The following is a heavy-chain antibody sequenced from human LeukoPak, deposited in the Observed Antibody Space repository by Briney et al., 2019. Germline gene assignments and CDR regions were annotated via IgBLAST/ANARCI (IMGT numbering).Heavy chain of an antibody. V-gene: IGHV4-59*11. CDR2: VSDSETT. CDR3: ATRPAGTTWFGVFDY. Sequence: SETLSLTCSVSGASMHNHYWSWIRQPPGKALEWIGYVSDSETTHYNPSLKSRVSMSVDTSKNEFSLRLSSVTAADTALYYCATRPAGTTWFGVFDYWSRGTLVTVSS. D-gene: IGHD3-10*01. J-gene: IGHJ4*02. CDR1: GASMHNHY.